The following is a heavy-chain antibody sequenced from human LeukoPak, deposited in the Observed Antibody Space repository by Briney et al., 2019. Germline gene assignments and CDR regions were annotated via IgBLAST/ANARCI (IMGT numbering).Heavy chain of an antibody. V-gene: IGHV4-4*07. CDR2: IYTTGEA. CDR3: ARHGYTANVHFLDF. D-gene: IGHD3-16*01. Sequence: SETLSLTCTVTSGSINSYYWGWVRQPAGRGLEWIGRIYTTGEADYHPSLQNRLTMSVDTSKQQVFLNLTSVTAPATAIYFCARHGYTANVHFLDFWREGKVGTVSS. J-gene: IGHJ4*02. CDR1: SGSINSYY.